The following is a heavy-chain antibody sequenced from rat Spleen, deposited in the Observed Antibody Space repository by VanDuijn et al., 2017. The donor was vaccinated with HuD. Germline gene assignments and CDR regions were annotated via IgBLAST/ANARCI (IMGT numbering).Heavy chain of an antibody. CDR1: GFTFSNYD. V-gene: IGHV5-7*01. J-gene: IGHJ4*01. CDR3: RRVGDSTYRGVMDA. D-gene: IGHD1-2*01. Sequence: EVQVVESGGGIVQPGRSMKLSCAASGFTFSNYDMVWVRQAPTKGLKWVASISYDGSTPYYRDSVKGRFTISRDNAKSTLYLQMDSLTSEDTATYYCRRVGDSTYRGVMDAWGQGASVTVSS. CDR2: ISYDGSTP.